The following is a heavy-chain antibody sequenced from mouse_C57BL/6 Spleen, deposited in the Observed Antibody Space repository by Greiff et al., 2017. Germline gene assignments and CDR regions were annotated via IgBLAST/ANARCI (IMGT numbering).Heavy chain of an antibody. V-gene: IGHV1-69*01. CDR2: IDPSDSYT. J-gene: IGHJ2*01. Sequence: VQLQQPGAELVMPGASVKLSCKASGYTFTSYWMHWVKQRPGQGLEWIGEIDPSDSYTNYNQKFKGKSTLTVDKSSSTAYMQLSSLTSEDSAVYYCARGGYGRNYFDYWGQGTTRTVSS. CDR3: ARGGYGRNYFDY. D-gene: IGHD1-1*01. CDR1: GYTFTSYW.